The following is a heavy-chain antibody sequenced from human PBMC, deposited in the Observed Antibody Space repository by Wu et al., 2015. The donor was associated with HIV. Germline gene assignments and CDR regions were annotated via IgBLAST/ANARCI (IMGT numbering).Heavy chain of an antibody. CDR3: ARGGVYGVNVGDYSYYYYIDV. CDR2: INPIGDST. D-gene: IGHD4-23*01. CDR1: GYTFSSYF. J-gene: IGHJ6*03. V-gene: IGHV1-46*01. Sequence: QVRLVQSGAEVAKPGASVKISCQASGYTFSSYFMHWVRQAPGQGLEWMGIINPIGDSTTYAQKFQGRVTLTRDTSTRTGYMELRRLRYEDTAVYYCARGGVYGVNVGDYSYYYYIDVWGKGTTVTVSS.